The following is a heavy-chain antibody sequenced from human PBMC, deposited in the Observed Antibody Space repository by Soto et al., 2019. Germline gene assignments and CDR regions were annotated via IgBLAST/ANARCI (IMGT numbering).Heavy chain of an antibody. Sequence: GGSLRLSCAASGFTFSSYWMSWVRQAPGKGLEWVANIKQDGSEKYYVDSVKGRFTISRDNAKNSLYLQMNSLRAEDTAVKYWARDHYGPLLYYNYYYMDVGGKGTTVTVS. D-gene: IGHD4-17*01. CDR3: ARDHYGPLLYYNYYYMDV. CDR2: IKQDGSEK. V-gene: IGHV3-7*01. CDR1: GFTFSSYW. J-gene: IGHJ6*03.